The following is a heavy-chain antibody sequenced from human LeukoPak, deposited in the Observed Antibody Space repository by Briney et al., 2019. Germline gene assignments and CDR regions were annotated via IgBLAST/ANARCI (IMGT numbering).Heavy chain of an antibody. CDR3: AKDWRSTRYSGTYFYFDY. V-gene: IGHV3-23*01. J-gene: IGHJ4*02. D-gene: IGHD1-26*01. CDR1: GFTFDTYA. Sequence: PGGSLRLSCAASGFTFDTYAMSWVRQAPGKGLEWVSGISGSGGGTYYADSVKGRFTISRDNSKNTLYLQMNSLRAEDTAVYYCAKDWRSTRYSGTYFYFDYWGQGTLVTVSS. CDR2: ISGSGGGT.